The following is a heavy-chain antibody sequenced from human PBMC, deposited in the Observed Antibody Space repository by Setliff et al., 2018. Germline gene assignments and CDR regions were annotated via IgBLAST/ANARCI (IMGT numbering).Heavy chain of an antibody. V-gene: IGHV1-69*13. Sequence: SVKVSCKASGGTFSSDVITWVRQAPGQGLEWMGRLIPILRKTNYAESFQGRVLITADRSTNTVQMQVSSLRSEDTAVYYCARELRSPFWHIDYWGQGTLVTVSS. CDR3: ARELRSPFWHIDY. D-gene: IGHD3-16*01. J-gene: IGHJ4*02. CDR1: GGTFSSDV. CDR2: LIPILRKT.